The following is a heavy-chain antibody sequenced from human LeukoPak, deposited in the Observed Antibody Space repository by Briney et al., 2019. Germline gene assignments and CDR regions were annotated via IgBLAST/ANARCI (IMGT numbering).Heavy chain of an antibody. Sequence: SVKVSCKASGDPFNSYTVNWVRQAPGQGLEWVGGIITIFNTTHYAQKFQGRVTITSDESTTTAHLEVTSLRSDDTAVYYCARGRTMFWTSGTNWLDPWGQGTLVTVSS. CDR3: ARGRTMFWTSGTNWLDP. D-gene: IGHD3/OR15-3a*01. CDR1: GDPFNSYT. CDR2: IITIFNTT. V-gene: IGHV1-69*13. J-gene: IGHJ5*02.